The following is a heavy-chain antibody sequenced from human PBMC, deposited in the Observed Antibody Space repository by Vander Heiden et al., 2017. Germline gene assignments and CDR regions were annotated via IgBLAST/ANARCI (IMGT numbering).Heavy chain of an antibody. D-gene: IGHD6-6*01. J-gene: IGHJ4*02. CDR1: GFTFSSYG. CDR3: ARGPSSSSGNYFDY. Sequence: QVQLVESGGDVVQPGRSLRLSCAASGFTFSSYGMHWGRQAPGKGLEWVAVIWYDGSNKYYADSVKGRFTISRDNSKNTLYLQMNSLRAEDTAVYYCARGPSSSSGNYFDYWGQGTLVTVSS. V-gene: IGHV3-33*01. CDR2: IWYDGSNK.